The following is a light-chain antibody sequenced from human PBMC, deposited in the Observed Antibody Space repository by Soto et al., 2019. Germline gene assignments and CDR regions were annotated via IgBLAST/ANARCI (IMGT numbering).Light chain of an antibody. CDR1: PSVSNS. CDR2: DAS. CDR3: QQRNQWPPVP. J-gene: IGKJ4*01. V-gene: IGKV3-11*01. Sequence: ESVLTQSPATLSLSPGERATLSCRASPSVSNSLAWYQHKPGQAPRLLIYDASNRATGVPTRFSGSGSGTDFTLPISSLEPEDFAVYYCQQRNQWPPVPFGGGTRVEIK.